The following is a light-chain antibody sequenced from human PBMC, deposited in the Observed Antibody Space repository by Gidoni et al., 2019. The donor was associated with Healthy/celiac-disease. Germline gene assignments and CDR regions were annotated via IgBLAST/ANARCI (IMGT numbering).Light chain of an antibody. CDR3: RSYTSSSTWV. J-gene: IGLJ3*02. CDR1: SSDVGGYNY. CDR2: DVS. V-gene: IGLV2-14*01. Sequence: QSALTQPASGSGSPGPSITISCTVTSSDVGGYNYVSWYQQHPGKAPKLMIYDVSNRPSGVSNRFSGSKSGNTASLTISGLQAEDEADYYCRSYTSSSTWVFGGGTKLTVL.